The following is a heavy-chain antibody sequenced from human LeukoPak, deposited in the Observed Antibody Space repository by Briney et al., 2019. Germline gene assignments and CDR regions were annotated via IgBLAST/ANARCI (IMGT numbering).Heavy chain of an antibody. J-gene: IGHJ4*02. V-gene: IGHV4-34*01. CDR2: INHSGST. CDR1: GGSFSGYY. Sequence: SETLSLTCAVDGGSFSGYYWSWIRQPPGKGLEWIGEINHSGSTNYNPSLKSRVTISVDTSKNQFSLKLSSVTAADTAVYYCARHGITMVRGDRVGFDYWGQGTLVTVSS. D-gene: IGHD3-10*01. CDR3: ARHGITMVRGDRVGFDY.